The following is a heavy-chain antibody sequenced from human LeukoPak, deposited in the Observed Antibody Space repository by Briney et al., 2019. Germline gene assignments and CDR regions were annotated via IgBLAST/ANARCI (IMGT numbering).Heavy chain of an antibody. Sequence: GRSLRLSCAASGFTFSDHCMDWVSQAPGKGLEWVGRTRNKANSYTTEYAASVKGRFTISRDDSKKSLYLQMNSLKTEDTAVYYCARESGGGVLGYFDLWGRGTLVSVSS. V-gene: IGHV3-72*01. CDR2: TRNKANSYTT. CDR1: GFTFSDHC. D-gene: IGHD3-10*01. J-gene: IGHJ2*01. CDR3: ARESGGGVLGYFDL.